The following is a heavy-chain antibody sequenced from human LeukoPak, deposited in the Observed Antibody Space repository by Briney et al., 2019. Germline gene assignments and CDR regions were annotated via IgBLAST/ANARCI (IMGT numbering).Heavy chain of an antibody. J-gene: IGHJ4*02. CDR1: GYTFTGYY. V-gene: IGHV1-2*06. D-gene: IGHD2-2*01. CDR3: ARDLNAWYQLLFY. CDR2: INPNSGGT. Sequence: WASVKVSCTASGYTFTGYYMHWVRQAPGQGLEWMGRINPNSGGTNYAQKFQGRVTMTRDTSISTAYMELSRLRSDDAAVYYCARDLNAWYQLLFYWGQGTLVTVSS.